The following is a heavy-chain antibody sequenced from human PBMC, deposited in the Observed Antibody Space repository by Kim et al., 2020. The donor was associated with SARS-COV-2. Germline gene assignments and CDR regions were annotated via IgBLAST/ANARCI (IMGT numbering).Heavy chain of an antibody. D-gene: IGHD3-22*01. V-gene: IGHV4-31*02. J-gene: IGHJ2*01. Sequence: PALVSRVTISVDTSTNQFSLRLSSVTAADTAVYYCARALFDSSGWGYFDLWGRGTLVAVSS. CDR3: ARALFDSSGWGYFDL.